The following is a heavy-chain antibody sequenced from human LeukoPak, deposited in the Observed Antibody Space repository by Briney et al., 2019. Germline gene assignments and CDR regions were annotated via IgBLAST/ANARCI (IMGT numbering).Heavy chain of an antibody. CDR1: GGSFSGYY. CDR3: ARAHYYDSSADFDY. J-gene: IGHJ4*02. CDR2: INHSGST. V-gene: IGHV4-34*01. D-gene: IGHD3-22*01. Sequence: SETLSPTCAVYGGSFSGYYWSWIRQPPGKGLEWIGEINHSGSTNYNPSLKSRVTVSVDTSKNQFSLKLSSVTAADMAVYYCARAHYYDSSADFDYWGQGTLVTVSS.